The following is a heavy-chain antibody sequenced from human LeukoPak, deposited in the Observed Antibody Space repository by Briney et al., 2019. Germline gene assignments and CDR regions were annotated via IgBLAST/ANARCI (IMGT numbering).Heavy chain of an antibody. CDR3: ARVATGRRGPQPSPSAFDI. J-gene: IGHJ3*02. Sequence: GGSLRLSCAASGFTFSTYVMHWVRQAPGKGLEWVAVISYDGSNEYYADSVKGRFTISRDNSKNTLYLQMNSLRAEDTAVYYCARVATGRRGPQPSPSAFDIWGQGTMVTVSS. CDR2: ISYDGSNE. CDR1: GFTFSTYV. V-gene: IGHV3-30*14. D-gene: IGHD4-17*01.